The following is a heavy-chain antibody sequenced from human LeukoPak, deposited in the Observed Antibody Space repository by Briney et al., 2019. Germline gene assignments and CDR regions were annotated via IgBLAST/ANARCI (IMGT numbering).Heavy chain of an antibody. J-gene: IGHJ4*02. CDR3: ARVKFGDYAVDY. CDR2: ISASSDYI. Sequence: GGSLRLSCAASGFTFSCYSMNWVRQAPGKGLEWVSSISASSDYIFYADSVKGRFTMSRDNAKNTLYLQMNSLRVEDTAVYYCARVKFGDYAVDYWGQGTLVTVSS. D-gene: IGHD4-17*01. V-gene: IGHV3-21*01. CDR1: GFTFSCYS.